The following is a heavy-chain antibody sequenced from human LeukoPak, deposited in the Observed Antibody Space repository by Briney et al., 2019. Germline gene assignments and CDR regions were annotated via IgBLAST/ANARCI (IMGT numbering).Heavy chain of an antibody. J-gene: IGHJ4*02. V-gene: IGHV4-4*02. Sequence: PSETLSLTCAVSGGSISSSNWWSWVRQPPGKGLEWIGEIYHSGSTNYNPSLKSRVTISVDKSKNQFSLKLSSVTAADTAVYYCARRPIAVAGTVFDYWGQGTLVTVSS. CDR1: GGSISSSNW. D-gene: IGHD6-19*01. CDR3: ARRPIAVAGTVFDY. CDR2: IYHSGST.